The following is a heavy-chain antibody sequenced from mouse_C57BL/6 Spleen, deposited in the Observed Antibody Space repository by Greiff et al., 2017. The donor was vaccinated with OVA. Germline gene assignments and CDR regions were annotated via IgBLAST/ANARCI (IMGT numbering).Heavy chain of an antibody. J-gene: IGHJ2*01. Sequence: QVQLQQSGPELVKPGASVKISCKASGYAFSSSWMNWVKQRPGKGLEWIGRIYPGDGDTNYNGKFKGKATLTADKSSSTAYMQLSSLTSEDSAVCVCARSYSYGDYFDYWGQGTTLTVSS. CDR1: GYAFSSSW. V-gene: IGHV1-82*01. D-gene: IGHD2-12*01. CDR2: IYPGDGDT. CDR3: ARSYSYGDYFDY.